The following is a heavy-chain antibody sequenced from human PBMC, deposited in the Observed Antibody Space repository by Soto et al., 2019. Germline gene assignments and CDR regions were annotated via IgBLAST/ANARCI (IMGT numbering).Heavy chain of an antibody. Sequence: GGSLRLSCTASGFTFGDYAMSWFRQAPGKGLEWVGFIRSKAYGGTTEYAASVKGRFTISRDDSKSIAYLQMNSLKTEDTAVYYCTRSTYYDFWSGYSSGYYYYYGMDVWGQGTTVTVSS. J-gene: IGHJ6*02. V-gene: IGHV3-49*03. CDR1: GFTFGDYA. CDR3: TRSTYYDFWSGYSSGYYYYYGMDV. CDR2: IRSKAYGGTT. D-gene: IGHD3-3*01.